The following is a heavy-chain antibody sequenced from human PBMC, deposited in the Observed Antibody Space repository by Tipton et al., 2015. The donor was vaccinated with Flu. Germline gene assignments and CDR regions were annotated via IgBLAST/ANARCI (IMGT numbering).Heavy chain of an antibody. Sequence: TLSLTCTVSGVSISSYYWSWIRPPPGRGLEWIGYIDYSGSTYYNPALKSRVTISVDTSKNQFSLRLSSVTAADAAVDYCARHYDDYEWASLFDPWGPGTLVTVSS. CDR2: IDYSGST. J-gene: IGHJ5*02. CDR1: GVSISSYY. CDR3: ARHYDDYEWASLFDP. D-gene: IGHD4-17*01. V-gene: IGHV4-59*08.